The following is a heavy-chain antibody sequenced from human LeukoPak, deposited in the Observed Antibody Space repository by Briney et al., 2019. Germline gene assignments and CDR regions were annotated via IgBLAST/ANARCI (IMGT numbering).Heavy chain of an antibody. D-gene: IGHD3-22*01. V-gene: IGHV1-69*04. J-gene: IGHJ3*02. CDR3: TRPYDSSGYYYYDAFDI. CDR1: GGTLSSYA. Sequence: SVKVSCKASGGTLSSYAFSWVRQAPGQGLEWMGRIIPILAIANYAQKFQGRVTITADKSTSTAYMELSSLRSEDTAVYYCTRPYDSSGYYYYDAFDIWGQGTMVTVSS. CDR2: IIPILAIA.